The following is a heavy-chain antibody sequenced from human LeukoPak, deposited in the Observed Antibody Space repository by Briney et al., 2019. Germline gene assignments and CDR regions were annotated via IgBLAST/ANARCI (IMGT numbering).Heavy chain of an antibody. CDR2: INAGNGNT. J-gene: IGHJ3*02. Sequence: GASVKVSCKASGYTFTSYAMHWVRQAPGQRLEWMGWINAGNGNTKYSQEFQGRVTITRDTSASTAYMELSSLRSEDTAVYYCARDRIGGAHDAFDIWGQGTMVTVSS. D-gene: IGHD1-26*01. CDR1: GYTFTSYA. V-gene: IGHV1-3*03. CDR3: ARDRIGGAHDAFDI.